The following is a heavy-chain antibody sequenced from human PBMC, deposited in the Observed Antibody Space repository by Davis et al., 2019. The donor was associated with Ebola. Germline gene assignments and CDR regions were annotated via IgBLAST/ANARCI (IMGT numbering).Heavy chain of an antibody. CDR3: ARGNRGYSYANY. J-gene: IGHJ4*02. CDR1: GFTFSSYG. CDR2: ISSSRSTI. D-gene: IGHD5-18*01. V-gene: IGHV3-48*04. Sequence: PGGSLRLSCAASGFTFSSYGMHWVRQAPGKGLEWVSYISSSRSTIYYVDSVKGRFTISRDNAKNSLFLQMNSLRAEDTAVYYCARGNRGYSYANYWGQGTLVTVSS.